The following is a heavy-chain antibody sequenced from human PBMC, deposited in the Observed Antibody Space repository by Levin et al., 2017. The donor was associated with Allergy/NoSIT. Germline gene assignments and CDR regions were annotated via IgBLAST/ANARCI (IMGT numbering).Heavy chain of an antibody. V-gene: IGHV3-48*01. CDR3: VLGQLPRGGPFDY. CDR2: ISGSNSTI. CDR1: GFTFSSYS. J-gene: IGHJ4*02. D-gene: IGHD2-2*01. Sequence: LSLTCAASGFTFSSYSMNWVRQAPGKGLEWVSYISGSNSTIYYADSVKGRFTISRDNAKNSLYLQMNSLRAEDTAVYYCVLGQLPRGGPFDYWGQGTLVTVSS.